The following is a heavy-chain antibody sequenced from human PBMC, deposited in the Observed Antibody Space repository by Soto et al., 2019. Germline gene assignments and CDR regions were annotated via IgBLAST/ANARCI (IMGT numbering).Heavy chain of an antibody. V-gene: IGHV3-23*01. Sequence: GGSLRLSCAASGFTFSSYAMNWVHQAPGKGLEWVSSISNSGANTYSADSVKGRFTISRDNSKNTLSLQMNSLRTEDTAVYYCAKSGSHSYFDYWGQGTLVTVSS. CDR2: ISNSGANT. CDR3: AKSGSHSYFDY. J-gene: IGHJ4*02. CDR1: GFTFSSYA. D-gene: IGHD1-26*01.